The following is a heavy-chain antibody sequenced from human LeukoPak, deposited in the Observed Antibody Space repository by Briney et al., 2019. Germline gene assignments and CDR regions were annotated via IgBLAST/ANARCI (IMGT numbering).Heavy chain of an antibody. CDR3: ARLGVVRGVPADY. J-gene: IGHJ4*02. Sequence: GGSLRLSCTASGFNFSTYWMSWVRQAPGKGLEWVANIKEDGSEKYYVDSVKGRFTISRDNAKNSAKSSLYLQMNSLRAEDTAVYYCARLGVVRGVPADYWGQGTLVTVSS. CDR1: GFNFSTYW. CDR2: IKEDGSEK. D-gene: IGHD3-10*01. V-gene: IGHV3-7*01.